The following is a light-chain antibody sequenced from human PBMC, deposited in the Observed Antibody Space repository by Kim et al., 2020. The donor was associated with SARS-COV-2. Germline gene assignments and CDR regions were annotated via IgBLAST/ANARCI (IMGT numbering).Light chain of an antibody. Sequence: LSHSESATLSCRASQSVSSYLAWYQQKPGQAPRLLIYDASNRATGIPARFSCSGAGTDFTRTISSLEPEDFVVYYCQQRINWPLTFGGGTKVDIK. J-gene: IGKJ4*01. V-gene: IGKV3-11*01. CDR3: QQRINWPLT. CDR1: QSVSSY. CDR2: DAS.